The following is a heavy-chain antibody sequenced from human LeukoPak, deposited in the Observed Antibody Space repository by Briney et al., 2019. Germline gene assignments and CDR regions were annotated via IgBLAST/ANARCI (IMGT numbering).Heavy chain of an antibody. CDR1: GYTFTSYG. CDR2: ISAYNGNT. D-gene: IGHD3-3*01. Sequence: GASVKVSCKASGYTFTSYGISWVRQAPGQGLEWMGWISAYNGNTNYAQKLQGRVTMTTDTSTSTAYMELRSLRSDDTAVYYCARDAHFGEFLEWLAFDYWGQGTLVTVSS. V-gene: IGHV1-18*01. CDR3: ARDAHFGEFLEWLAFDY. J-gene: IGHJ4*02.